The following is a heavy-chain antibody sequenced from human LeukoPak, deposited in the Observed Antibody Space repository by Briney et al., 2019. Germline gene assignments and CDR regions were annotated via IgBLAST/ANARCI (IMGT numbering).Heavy chain of an antibody. J-gene: IGHJ5*02. V-gene: IGHV4-30-4*08. Sequence: SETLSLTCTLSGGSISSGDYYWSWIRQPPGKGLEWIGYIYYSGSTYYNPSLKSRATISVDTSKNQFSLKLSSVTAADTAVYYCARGPNCSSTSCYSFNWFDPWGRGSLVTVSS. CDR2: IYYSGST. CDR3: ARGPNCSSTSCYSFNWFDP. CDR1: GGSISSGDYY. D-gene: IGHD2-2*02.